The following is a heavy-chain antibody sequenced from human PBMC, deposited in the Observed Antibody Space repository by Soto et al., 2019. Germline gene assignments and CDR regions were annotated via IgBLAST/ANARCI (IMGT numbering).Heavy chain of an antibody. V-gene: IGHV1-69*13. Sequence: SVKVSCKASGGTFSSYAISWVRQAPGQGLEWMGGIIPIFGTANYAQKFQGRVTITADESTSTAYMELSSLRSEDTAVYYCASSDDYGGNNDYWGQGTLVTVSS. CDR1: GGTFSSYA. CDR2: IIPIFGTA. CDR3: ASSDDYGGNNDY. J-gene: IGHJ4*02. D-gene: IGHD4-17*01.